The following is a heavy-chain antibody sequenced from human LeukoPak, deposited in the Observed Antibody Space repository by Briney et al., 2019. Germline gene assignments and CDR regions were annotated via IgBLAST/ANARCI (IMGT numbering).Heavy chain of an antibody. D-gene: IGHD4-23*01. CDR1: GGSISSYY. CDR3: AGESGNFRLFDY. CDR2: IYYSGST. V-gene: IGHV4-59*01. Sequence: SETLSLTCTVSGGSISSYYWRWIRQPPGKGLEWIGYIYYSGSTNYDPSLKSRVTISVDTSKNQFSLKLSSVTAADTAVYYCAGESGNFRLFDYWGQGTLVTVSS. J-gene: IGHJ4*02.